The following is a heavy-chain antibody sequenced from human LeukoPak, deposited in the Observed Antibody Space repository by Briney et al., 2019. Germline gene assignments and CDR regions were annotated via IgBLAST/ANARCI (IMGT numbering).Heavy chain of an antibody. CDR2: INHSGST. D-gene: IGHD4-11*01. Sequence: SETLSLTCAVYGGSFSGYYWSWIRQPPGKGLEWIGEINHSGSTNYSPSLKSRVTISVDTSKNQFSLKLSSVTAADTAVYYCARGVSDYSYFARYYFDYWGQGTLVTVSS. CDR1: GGSFSGYY. J-gene: IGHJ4*02. V-gene: IGHV4-34*01. CDR3: ARGVSDYSYFARYYFDY.